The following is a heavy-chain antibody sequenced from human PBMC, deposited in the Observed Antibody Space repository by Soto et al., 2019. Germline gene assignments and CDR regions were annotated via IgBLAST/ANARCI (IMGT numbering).Heavy chain of an antibody. V-gene: IGHV4-59*01. CDR2: IYYSGST. D-gene: IGHD6-13*01. CDR1: GGSISSYY. J-gene: IGHJ4*02. Sequence: SDTLSLTCTVSGGSISSYYWSWIRQPPGKGLEWIGYIYYSGSTNYNPSLKSRVTISVDTSKNQFSLKLSSVTAADTAVYYCARDLLDTSSWYFGADFWAQGPLATFPS. CDR3: ARDLLDTSSWYFGADF.